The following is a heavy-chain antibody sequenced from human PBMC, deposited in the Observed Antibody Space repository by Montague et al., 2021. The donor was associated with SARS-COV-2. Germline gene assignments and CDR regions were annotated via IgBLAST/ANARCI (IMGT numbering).Heavy chain of an antibody. D-gene: IGHD4-17*01. CDR3: ARDRTTVTPPYYYYYYMDV. V-gene: IGHV3-21*01. J-gene: IGHJ6*03. CDR1: GFTFSSYT. Sequence: SLRLSCAASGFTFSSYTMNWVRQAPGKGLQWVSSISISSSYIYYADSVKGRFTVSRDNAKKSLYLQMNSLRAEDTAVYYCARDRTTVTPPYYYYYYMDVWGQGTTVTVSS. CDR2: ISISSSYI.